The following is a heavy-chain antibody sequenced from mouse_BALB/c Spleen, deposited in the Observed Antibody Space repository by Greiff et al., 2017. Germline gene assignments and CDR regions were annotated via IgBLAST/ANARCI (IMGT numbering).Heavy chain of an antibody. CDR1: GYTFTSYW. J-gene: IGHJ4*01. V-gene: IGHV1-7*01. D-gene: IGHD1-1*01. Sequence: VQLQQSGAELAKPGASVKMSCKASGYTFTSYWMHWVKQRPGQGLEWIGYINPSTGSTEYNQKFKDKATLTADKSSSTAYMQLSRLTSEGSAVYYCARVYYCGSSPLPVDYWGQGTSVTVSS. CDR2: INPSTGST. CDR3: ARVYYCGSSPLPVDY.